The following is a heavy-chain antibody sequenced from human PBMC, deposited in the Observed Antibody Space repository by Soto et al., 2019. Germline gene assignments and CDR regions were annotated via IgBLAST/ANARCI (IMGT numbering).Heavy chain of an antibody. CDR3: ARDRGRAAAGQYYYYGMDV. V-gene: IGHV1-46*01. CDR2: INPSGGST. CDR1: GYTFTSYY. J-gene: IGHJ6*02. Sequence: RASVKVSCKASGYTFTSYYLHWVRQAPGQGLEWMGIINPSGGSTDYAQNFQGRVTLSRDASASTVYMELSSLRSEDTAVYFCARDRGRAAAGQYYYYGMDVWGQGTTVTVSS. D-gene: IGHD6-13*01.